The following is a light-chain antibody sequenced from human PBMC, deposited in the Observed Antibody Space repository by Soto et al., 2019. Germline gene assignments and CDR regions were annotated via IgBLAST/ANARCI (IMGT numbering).Light chain of an antibody. J-gene: IGKJ5*01. V-gene: IGKV3-11*01. CDR1: QSVSSY. CDR2: GAS. CDR3: QQGGNWPVT. Sequence: EIVLTQSPATLSLSPGERATLSCRASQSVSSYLAWYQVRGGQAPRLLISGASKRATGIPDRINGGGSGADFILTINSLESGDSAVYFCQQGGNWPVTFGQGTRVEIK.